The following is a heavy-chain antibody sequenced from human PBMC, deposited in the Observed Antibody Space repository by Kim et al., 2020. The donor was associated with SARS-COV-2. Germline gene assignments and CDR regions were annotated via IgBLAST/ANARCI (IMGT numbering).Heavy chain of an antibody. D-gene: IGHD5-18*01. CDR2: VYYSGST. CDR3: ARQAPDTSNRPFDY. V-gene: IGHV4-39*01. Sequence: SETLSLTCTVSGGSISSSTYYWGWIRQPPGKGLQWIGSVYYSGSTHYNPSLKSRVTISVDTSKTQFSQILSSVTAADTAVFFCARQAPDTSNRPFDYWGRGTRDPLSS. J-gene: IGHJ4*02. CDR1: GGSISSSTYY.